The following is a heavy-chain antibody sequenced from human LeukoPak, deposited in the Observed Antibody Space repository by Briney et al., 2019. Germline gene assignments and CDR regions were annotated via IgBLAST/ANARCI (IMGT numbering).Heavy chain of an antibody. Sequence: VTLSLTRAEPGGSISRDNGSWMRDPLGKKLESIGQIYYSGSANYNPSLKSRVTISVDTSKNQFSLKLSSVTAADTTVYYCARGSYDILTGYLPYYFDYWGQGTLVAVSS. CDR2: IYYSGSA. V-gene: IGHV4-59*01. D-gene: IGHD3-9*01. CDR1: GGSISRDN. J-gene: IGHJ4*02. CDR3: ARGSYDILTGYLPYYFDY.